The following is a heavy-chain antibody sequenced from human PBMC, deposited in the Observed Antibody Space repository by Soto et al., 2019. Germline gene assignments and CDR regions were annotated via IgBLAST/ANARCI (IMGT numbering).Heavy chain of an antibody. V-gene: IGHV3-23*01. J-gene: IGHJ4*02. CDR2: ISGSGGST. D-gene: IGHD2-15*01. Sequence: GGSLRLSCAASGFTFSTYAMSWVRQAPGKGLEWVSAISGSGGSTNYADSVKGRFTISRDNSKNTLYLQMNSLRAEDTAVYYCAKDYCSGGSCYLTVDYWGQGTLVTVSS. CDR3: AKDYCSGGSCYLTVDY. CDR1: GFTFSTYA.